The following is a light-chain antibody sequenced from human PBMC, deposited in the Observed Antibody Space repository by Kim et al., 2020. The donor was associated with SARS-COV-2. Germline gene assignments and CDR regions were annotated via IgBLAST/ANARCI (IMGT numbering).Light chain of an antibody. Sequence: SYELTQPSSVSVSPGQTARITCSGDVLAKKYARWFQQKPGQAPVLVIYKDSERPSGVLERFSGSSSGTTVTLTISGAQVEDEADYYCYSAADNNRVFGGGTQLTVL. CDR2: KDS. CDR1: VLAKKY. CDR3: YSAADNNRV. V-gene: IGLV3-27*01. J-gene: IGLJ2*01.